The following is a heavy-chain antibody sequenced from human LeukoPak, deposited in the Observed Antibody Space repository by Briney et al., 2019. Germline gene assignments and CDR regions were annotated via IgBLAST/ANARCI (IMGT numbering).Heavy chain of an antibody. CDR2: IYTSGST. CDR3: ARETTYYYDSSGHGLDY. Sequence: SSETLSLTCTVSGGSISSYYWSWIRQPAGKGLEWIGRIYTSGSTNYNPSLKSRVTMSVDTSKNQFSLKLSSVTAADTAVYYCARETTYYYDSSGHGLDYWGQGTLVTVSS. V-gene: IGHV4-4*07. J-gene: IGHJ4*02. CDR1: GGSISSYY. D-gene: IGHD3-22*01.